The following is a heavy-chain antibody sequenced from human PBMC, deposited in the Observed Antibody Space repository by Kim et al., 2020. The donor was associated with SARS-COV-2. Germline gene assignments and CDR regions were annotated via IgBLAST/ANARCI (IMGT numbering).Heavy chain of an antibody. V-gene: IGHV3-30-3*01. J-gene: IGHJ4*02. Sequence: GGSLRLSCAASGFTFSSYAMHWVRQAPGKGLEWVAVISYDGSNKYYADSVKGRFTISRDNSKNTLYLQMNSLRAEDTAVYYCARGHDSSGYSHFDYWGQGTLVTVSS. D-gene: IGHD3-22*01. CDR1: GFTFSSYA. CDR3: ARGHDSSGYSHFDY. CDR2: ISYDGSNK.